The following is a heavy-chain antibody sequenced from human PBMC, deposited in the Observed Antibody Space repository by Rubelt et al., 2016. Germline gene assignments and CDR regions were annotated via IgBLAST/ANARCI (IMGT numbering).Heavy chain of an antibody. V-gene: IGHV4-4*07. D-gene: IGHD4-17*01. J-gene: IGHJ4*02. CDR1: GGSISNYY. CDR2: IYTSGST. CDR3: ARETQPTVTTRGEVDY. Sequence: QVQLQESGPGLVKPSETLSLTCTVSGGSISNYYWSWIRQPAGKGLEWIGRIYTSGSTNYNHSLKSRVTMSVDTSKNQFSLKLSPVTAADTAVYYCARETQPTVTTRGEVDYWGQGTLVTVSS.